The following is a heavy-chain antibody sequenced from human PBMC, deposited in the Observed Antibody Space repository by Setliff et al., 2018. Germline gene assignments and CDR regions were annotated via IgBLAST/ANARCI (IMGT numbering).Heavy chain of an antibody. D-gene: IGHD1-26*01. CDR3: ARVGATYYFDY. CDR2: IYYSGST. V-gene: IGHV4-59*12. J-gene: IGHJ4*02. Sequence: PSETLSLTCTVSGGSISSYYWSWIRQPPGKGLEWIGYIYYSGSTNYNPSLKSRVTISVDTSKNQFSLKLSSVTAADTAVYYCARVGATYYFDYWGQGTLVTVSS. CDR1: GGSISSYY.